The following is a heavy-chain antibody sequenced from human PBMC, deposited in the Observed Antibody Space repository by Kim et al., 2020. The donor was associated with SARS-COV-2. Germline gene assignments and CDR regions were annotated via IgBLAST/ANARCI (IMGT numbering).Heavy chain of an antibody. CDR1: GFTFSDYY. V-gene: IGHV3-11*04. D-gene: IGHD3-10*01. J-gene: IGHJ6*04. CDR3: ARLLWFGESYGVDV. Sequence: GGSLRLSCAASGFTFSDYYMSWIRQAPGKGLEWVSYISSSGSTIYYADSVKGRFTISRDNAKNSLYLQMNSLRAEDTAVYYCARLLWFGESYGVDVWGEGTTVTVSS. CDR2: ISSSGSTI.